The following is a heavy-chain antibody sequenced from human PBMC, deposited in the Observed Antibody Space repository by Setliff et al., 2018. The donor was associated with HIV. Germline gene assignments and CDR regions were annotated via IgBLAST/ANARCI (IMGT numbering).Heavy chain of an antibody. Sequence: PSETLSLTCSVSGGSISSGSFYWTWIRQPAGKGPEWIGHIYTNGYTNYNPSLKSRVTISVDTSKNQFSLRLTSVTAADTAVYYCARAPPGIQNDAFDVWGQGTMVTVSS. CDR1: GGSISSGSFY. J-gene: IGHJ3*01. V-gene: IGHV4-61*09. CDR3: ARAPPGIQNDAFDV. CDR2: IYTNGYT.